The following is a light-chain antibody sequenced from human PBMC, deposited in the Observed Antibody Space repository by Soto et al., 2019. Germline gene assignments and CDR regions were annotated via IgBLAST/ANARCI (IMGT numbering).Light chain of an antibody. CDR2: EVS. Sequence: QSALTQPASVSGSPGQSSTISCTGTSSDVGDYNYVSWYQQHPGKAPKLMIYEVSNRPSGVSNRFSGSKSVNTASLTISGLQAEDEADYYCSSYTSSNTWVFGGGTKLTVL. J-gene: IGLJ3*02. CDR1: SSDVGDYNY. CDR3: SSYTSSNTWV. V-gene: IGLV2-14*01.